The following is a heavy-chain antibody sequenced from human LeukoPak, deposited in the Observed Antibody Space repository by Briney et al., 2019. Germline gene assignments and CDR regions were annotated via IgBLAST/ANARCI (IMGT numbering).Heavy chain of an antibody. Sequence: GGSLRLSCATSAFTFRSYGMHWVRQAPDKGLEWVAFIRYDGSNKYYADSVKGRFTISRDNAKNSLYLQMNSLRAEDTALYYCAKDRTFGGELIYWGQGTLVTVSS. D-gene: IGHD3-10*01. J-gene: IGHJ4*02. CDR2: IRYDGSNK. CDR3: AKDRTFGGELIY. CDR1: AFTFRSYG. V-gene: IGHV3-30*02.